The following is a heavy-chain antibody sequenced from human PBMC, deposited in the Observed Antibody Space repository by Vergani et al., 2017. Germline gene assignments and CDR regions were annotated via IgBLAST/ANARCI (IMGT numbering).Heavy chain of an antibody. D-gene: IGHD6-13*01. CDR2: LYTSGSP. V-gene: IGHV4-61*02. CDR3: GGGVVRMGSSWSPAPDYYYGMDV. CDR1: GGSISSGSYY. J-gene: IGHJ6*04. Sequence: QVQRQESGPGLVQESQTLSLPCTVSGGSISSGSYYWSWIRQPAGKGLEWIGRLYTSGSPNYTPSLKSRVTISVDTSKDQFSLKQRSVTAADSAVYYCGGGVVRMGSSWSPAPDYYYGMDVWGKGTTVTVSS.